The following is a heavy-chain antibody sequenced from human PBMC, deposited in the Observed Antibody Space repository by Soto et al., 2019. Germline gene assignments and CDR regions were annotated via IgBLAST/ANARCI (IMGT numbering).Heavy chain of an antibody. CDR2: IYYSGST. CDR1: GGSISSRSYY. J-gene: IGHJ6*02. CDR3: SRHIVVVTSCMERKIYYYGMDV. V-gene: IGHV4-39*01. D-gene: IGHD2-2*01. Sequence: SETLSLTCTVSGGSISSRSYYWGWIRQPPGKGLECIGSIYYSGSTDYNPSLKSRVTMSVDTSKNQFSLNLSSVTAADTAVYYCSRHIVVVTSCMERKIYYYGMDVWGQGTTVTVSS.